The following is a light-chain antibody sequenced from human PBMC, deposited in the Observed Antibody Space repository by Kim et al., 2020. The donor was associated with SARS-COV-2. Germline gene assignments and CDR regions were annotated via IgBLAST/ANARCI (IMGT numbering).Light chain of an antibody. J-gene: IGLJ2*01. Sequence: VVLVPTVRSTCQEDSFRSYYVTWYQQKPGQALTLVIYGKNNRPSGIPDRFSSSSSENTATLIITGTQAGDEADYCCNSLDGSDNVVFGGGTQLTVL. CDR2: GKN. CDR1: SFRSYY. V-gene: IGLV3-19*01. CDR3: NSLDGSDNVV.